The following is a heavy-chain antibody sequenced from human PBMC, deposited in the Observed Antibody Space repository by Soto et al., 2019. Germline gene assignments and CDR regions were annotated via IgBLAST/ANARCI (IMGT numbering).Heavy chain of an antibody. CDR2: ISWNSGNI. J-gene: IGHJ4*02. CDR1: GFTFHNYA. V-gene: IGHV3-9*01. D-gene: IGHD3-9*01. Sequence: GGSLRLSCAASGFTFHNYAMHWVRQAPGKGLEWVAGISWNSGNIDFGDSVKGRFTISRDNAKNSLYLQMNSLRPEDTAVYYCAKDGFGNSGRYFDYWGQGTLVTVSS. CDR3: AKDGFGNSGRYFDY.